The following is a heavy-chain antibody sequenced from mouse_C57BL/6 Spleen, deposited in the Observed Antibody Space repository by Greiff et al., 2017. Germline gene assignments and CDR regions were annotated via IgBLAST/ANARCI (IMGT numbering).Heavy chain of an antibody. V-gene: IGHV1-18*01. D-gene: IGHD3-2*02. CDR3: ARGTAQASSPAWFAY. CDR1: GYTFTDYN. CDR2: INPNNGGT. Sequence: VQLQQSGPELVKPGASVKIPCKASGYTFTDYNMDWVKQSHGKSLEWIGDINPNNGGTIYNQKFKGKATLTVDKSSSTAYMELRSLTSEDTAVDYCARGTAQASSPAWFAYWGQGTLVTVSA. J-gene: IGHJ3*01.